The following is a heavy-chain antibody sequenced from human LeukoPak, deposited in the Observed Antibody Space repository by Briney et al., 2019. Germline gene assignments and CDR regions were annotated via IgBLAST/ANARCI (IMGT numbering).Heavy chain of an antibody. Sequence: SETLSLTCTVSGGSVTYTNYYWGWIRQPPGKGLEWIGSVLYSGTTYNNPSLKSRITISVDTSKNQFSLKLSSVTAADTAVYYCARRGKTGPLNWFDPWGQGTLVTVSS. CDR1: GGSVTYTNYY. D-gene: IGHD1-1*01. V-gene: IGHV4-39*01. CDR2: VLYSGTT. CDR3: ARRGKTGPLNWFDP. J-gene: IGHJ5*02.